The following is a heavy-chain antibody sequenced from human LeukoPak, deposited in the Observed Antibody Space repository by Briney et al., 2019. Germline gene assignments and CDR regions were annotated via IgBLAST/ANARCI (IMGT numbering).Heavy chain of an antibody. J-gene: IGHJ4*02. Sequence: GGSLRLSCAASGFTFSSYAMSWVRQAPGKGLEWVSHITASGTAMFYADSVKGRFTISRDNSKDTLYLQMDSLRAEDTAVYSCARGYCSSTACPPCDYWGQGTLVTVSS. CDR3: ARGYCSSTACPPCDY. CDR1: GFTFSSYA. V-gene: IGHV3-23*01. D-gene: IGHD2-2*01. CDR2: ITASGTAM.